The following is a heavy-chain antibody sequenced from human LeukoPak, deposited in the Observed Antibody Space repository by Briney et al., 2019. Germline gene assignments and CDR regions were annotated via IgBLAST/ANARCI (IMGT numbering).Heavy chain of an antibody. V-gene: IGHV4-59*12. CDR1: GGPISSYY. CDR3: ARESQEKYYFDY. J-gene: IGHJ4*02. CDR2: IYYSGST. D-gene: IGHD5-24*01. Sequence: SETLSLTCTVSGGPISSYYWSWIRQPPGKGLEWIGYIYYSGSTNYNPSLKSRATISVDTSKNQFSLKLSSVTAADTAVYYCARESQEKYYFDYWGQGTLVTVSS.